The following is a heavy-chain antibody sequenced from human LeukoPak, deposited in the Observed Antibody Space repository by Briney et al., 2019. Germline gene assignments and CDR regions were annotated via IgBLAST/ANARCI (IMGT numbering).Heavy chain of an antibody. V-gene: IGHV3-23*01. CDR2: ISGNGST. Sequence: GGSLRLSCATSGFTFSSYSMNWVRQAPGKGLEWVSAISGNGSTYYADSVKGRFTISRDNSRNTLYLQMNSLRAEDTAVYYCARHSGSYYFDYWGQGTLVTVSS. CDR1: GFTFSSYS. CDR3: ARHSGSYYFDY. J-gene: IGHJ4*02. D-gene: IGHD1-26*01.